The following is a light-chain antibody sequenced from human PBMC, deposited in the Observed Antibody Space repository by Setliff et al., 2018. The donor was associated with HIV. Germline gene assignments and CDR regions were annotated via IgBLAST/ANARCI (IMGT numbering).Light chain of an antibody. CDR3: QQYYSFPFT. V-gene: IGKV4-1*01. J-gene: IGKJ3*01. CDR2: WTS. Sequence: DIVMTQSPDSLAVSLGERATTNCKSSQSVLYSSNNKNYLSWYQQKPGQPPKLLIYWTSTRESGVPDRFSGGGSGTDFTLTISSLQAEDVAVYYCQQYYSFPFTFGPGTKVDIK. CDR1: QSVLYSSNNKNY.